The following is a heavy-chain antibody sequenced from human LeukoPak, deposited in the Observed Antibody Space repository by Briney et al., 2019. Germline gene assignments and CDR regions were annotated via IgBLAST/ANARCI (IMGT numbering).Heavy chain of an antibody. CDR1: GYTFTDYY. CDR3: ARAGSSGYYRDFDY. V-gene: IGHV1-2*02. J-gene: IGHJ4*02. D-gene: IGHD3-22*01. CDR2: INPNDGDT. Sequence: ASVKVSCKASGYTFTDYYMHWVRQAPGQGFEWMGWINPNDGDTNYAQKFQGRVTMTRNTSISTAYMELSSLRSEDTAVYYCARAGSSGYYRDFDYWGQGTLVTVSS.